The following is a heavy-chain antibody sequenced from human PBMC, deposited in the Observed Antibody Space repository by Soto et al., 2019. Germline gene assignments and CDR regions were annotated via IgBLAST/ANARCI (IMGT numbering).Heavy chain of an antibody. CDR1: GFTFSNYS. CDR2: MNSGGRS. CDR3: AKALQYSSSRDYFYYGMDV. V-gene: IGHV3-23*01. J-gene: IGHJ6*02. D-gene: IGHD6-6*01. Sequence: EVQLLESGGGLVQPGGSLRLSCAASGFTFSNYSMSWVRQAPGKGLEWVSGMNSGGRSYYADSVKGLFTISRDTSKNMLYLQMNSLRADDTAVFYCAKALQYSSSRDYFYYGMDVWGQGTTVTVSS.